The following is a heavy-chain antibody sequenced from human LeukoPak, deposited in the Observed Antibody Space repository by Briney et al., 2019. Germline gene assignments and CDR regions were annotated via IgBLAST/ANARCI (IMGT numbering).Heavy chain of an antibody. CDR3: ARSYYGEVDS. V-gene: IGHV3-30*02. D-gene: IGHD4-17*01. J-gene: IGHJ4*02. CDR1: GFTFSSYG. Sequence: PGGSLRLSCAASGFTFSSYGMHWVRQAPGKGLEWVAFIRYDGSNKYYADSVKGRFTISRDNAKNSLYLQMNSLRAEDTAVYYCARSYYGEVDSWGQGTLVTVSS. CDR2: IRYDGSNK.